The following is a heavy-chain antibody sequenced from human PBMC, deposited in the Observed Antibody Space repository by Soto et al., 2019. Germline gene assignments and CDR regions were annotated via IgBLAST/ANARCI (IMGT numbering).Heavy chain of an antibody. Sequence: SETLSLTCTVSGDSISSDYYHWTWIRQSPGKGLERIGYIYYSGSIHYNPSLKSRVTISVDTSKNQFSLKLSSVTAADTAVYYCARVLSGDYGPYMDVWGKGTTVTVSS. CDR1: GDSISSDYYH. V-gene: IGHV4-61*01. CDR3: ARVLSGDYGPYMDV. CDR2: IYYSGSI. D-gene: IGHD4-17*01. J-gene: IGHJ6*03.